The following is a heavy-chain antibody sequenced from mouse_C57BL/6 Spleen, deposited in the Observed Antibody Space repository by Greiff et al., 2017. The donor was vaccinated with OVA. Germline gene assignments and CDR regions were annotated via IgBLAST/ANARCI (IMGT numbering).Heavy chain of an antibody. CDR1: GFTFSDYG. CDR3: ARGLTGTLDY. Sequence: EVQLVESGGGLVKPGGSLKLSCAASGFTFSDYGMHWVRQAPEKGLEWVAYISSGSSTIYYADTVKGRFTISRDNAKNTLFLQMTSLRSEDTAMYYCARGLTGTLDYWGQGTTLTVSS. V-gene: IGHV5-17*01. CDR2: ISSGSSTI. J-gene: IGHJ2*01. D-gene: IGHD4-1*01.